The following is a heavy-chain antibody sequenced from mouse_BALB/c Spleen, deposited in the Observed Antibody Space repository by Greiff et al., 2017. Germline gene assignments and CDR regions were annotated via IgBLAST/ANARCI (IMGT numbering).Heavy chain of an antibody. CDR3: ARDGVRRRCYAMDY. Sequence: EVQLVESGGGLVQPGGSLKLSCAASGFTFSSYGMSWVRQTPDKRLELVATINSNGGSTYYPDSVKGRITIARDNAKNTLYLQMSSLTSEDTAMYYCARDGVRRRCYAMDYWGQGTSVTVSS. CDR1: GFTFSSYG. D-gene: IGHD2-14*01. V-gene: IGHV5-6-3*01. CDR2: INSNGGST. J-gene: IGHJ4*01.